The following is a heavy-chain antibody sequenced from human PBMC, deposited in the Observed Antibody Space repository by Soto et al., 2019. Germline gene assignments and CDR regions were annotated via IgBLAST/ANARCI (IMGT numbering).Heavy chain of an antibody. Sequence: ESGGGLVKPGGSLRLSCAASGFTFSNAWMSWVRQAPGKGLEWVGRIKSKTDGGTTDYAAPVKGRFTISRDDSKNTLYLQMNSLKTEDTAVYYCTTDPKYSSSWYRYYGMDVWGQGTTVTVSS. V-gene: IGHV3-15*01. J-gene: IGHJ6*02. CDR2: IKSKTDGGTT. CDR1: GFTFSNAW. CDR3: TTDPKYSSSWYRYYGMDV. D-gene: IGHD6-13*01.